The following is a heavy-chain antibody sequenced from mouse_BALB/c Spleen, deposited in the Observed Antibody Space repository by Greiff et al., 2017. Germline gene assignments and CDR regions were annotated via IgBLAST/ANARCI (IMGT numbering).Heavy chain of an antibody. Sequence: QVQLKESAAELARPGASVKMSCKASGYTFTSYTMHWVKQRPGQGLEWIGYINPSSGYTEYNQKFKDKTTLTADKSSSTAYMQLSSLTSEDSAVYYCARDSSGYYYAMDYWGQGTSVTVSS. CDR1: GYTFTSYT. CDR3: ARDSSGYYYAMDY. J-gene: IGHJ4*01. D-gene: IGHD3-2*01. CDR2: INPSSGYT. V-gene: IGHV1-4*02.